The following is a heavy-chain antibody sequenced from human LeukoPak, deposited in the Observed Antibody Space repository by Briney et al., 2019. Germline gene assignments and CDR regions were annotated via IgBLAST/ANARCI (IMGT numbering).Heavy chain of an antibody. CDR3: ASWVREIDAFDI. CDR1: GYTFTGYY. CDR2: INPNSGGT. D-gene: IGHD3-10*01. V-gene: IGHV1-2*02. Sequence: GASVKVSCKASGYTFTGYYMHWVRQAPGQGLEWMGWINPNSGGTNYEQRFQGGVTMTRDTSISTAYMELSRLRSDDTAVYYCASWVREIDAFDIWGQGTMVTVSS. J-gene: IGHJ3*02.